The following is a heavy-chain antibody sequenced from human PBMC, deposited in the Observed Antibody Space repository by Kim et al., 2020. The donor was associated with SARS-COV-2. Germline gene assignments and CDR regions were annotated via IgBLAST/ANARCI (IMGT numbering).Heavy chain of an antibody. D-gene: IGHD5-18*01. V-gene: IGHV1-46*01. Sequence: FPGRVTMTKDTSTSTVYMELSSLRSEDTAVYYCARAEDTAMVTPNDAFDVWGQGTMVTVSS. CDR3: ARAEDTAMVTPNDAFDV. J-gene: IGHJ3*01.